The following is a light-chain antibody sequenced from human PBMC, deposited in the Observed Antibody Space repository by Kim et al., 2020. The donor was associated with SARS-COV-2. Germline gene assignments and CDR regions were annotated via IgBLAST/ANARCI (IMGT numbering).Light chain of an antibody. V-gene: IGKV3-15*01. CDR3: QQYNRWPLIT. J-gene: IGKJ5*01. Sequence: VMTQSPGTLSVSPEERATLTCRASQSVRTNLAWYQQKPGRAPRLLIYGASTRAAGVPDRFSGSGSGTEFSLTISSRQSEDVAVYYCQQYNRWPLITFGQGKRLEIK. CDR1: QSVRTN. CDR2: GAS.